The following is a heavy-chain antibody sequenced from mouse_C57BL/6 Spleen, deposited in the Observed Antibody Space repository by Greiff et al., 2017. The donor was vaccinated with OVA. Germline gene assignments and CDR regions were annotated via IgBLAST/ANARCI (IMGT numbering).Heavy chain of an antibody. D-gene: IGHD4-1*01. CDR2: INPSNGGT. V-gene: IGHV1-53*01. CDR1: GYTFTSYW. J-gene: IGHJ1*03. Sequence: QVQLKESGTELVKPGASVKLSCKASGYTFTSYWMHWVKQRPGQGLEWIGNINPSNGGTNYNEKFKSKATLTVDKSSSTAYMRLSSLTSEDSAVYYCAREGAGTWYFDVWGTGTTVTVSS. CDR3: AREGAGTWYFDV.